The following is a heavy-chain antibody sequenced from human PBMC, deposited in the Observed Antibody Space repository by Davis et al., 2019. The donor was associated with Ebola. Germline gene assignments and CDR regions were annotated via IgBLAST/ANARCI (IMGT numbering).Heavy chain of an antibody. D-gene: IGHD4-17*01. J-gene: IGHJ4*02. V-gene: IGHV3-21*01. CDR3: AREDYGDYYFDY. CDR2: ISGSSSDI. Sequence: PGGSLRLSCAASGFTFSSHWMHWVRQAPGKGLEWVSSISGSSSDIYYADSMKGRFTISRDNAKKSLYLQMNSLRAEDTAVYYCAREDYGDYYFDYWGQGTLVTVSS. CDR1: GFTFSSHW.